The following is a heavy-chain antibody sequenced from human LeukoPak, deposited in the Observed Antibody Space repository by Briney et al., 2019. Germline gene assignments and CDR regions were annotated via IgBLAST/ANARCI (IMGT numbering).Heavy chain of an antibody. Sequence: GGSLRLSCAASGFTFSSYAMHWVRQAPGKGLEWVSSISSSSSYIYYADSVKGRFTISRDNAKNSLYLQMNSLRAEDTAVYYCARSPYYYYYYYMDVWGKGTPVTVSS. CDR1: GFTFSSYA. J-gene: IGHJ6*03. CDR2: ISSSSSYI. V-gene: IGHV3-21*01. CDR3: ARSPYYYYYYYMDV.